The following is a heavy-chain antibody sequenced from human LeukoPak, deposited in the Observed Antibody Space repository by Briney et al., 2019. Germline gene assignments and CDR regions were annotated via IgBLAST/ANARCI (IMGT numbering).Heavy chain of an antibody. D-gene: IGHD3-22*01. CDR1: DYTFTSYG. Sequence: ASVKVSCKASDYTFTSYGISWVRQAPGQGLEWMGWISAYNGNTNYAQKLQGRVTMTTDTSTSTAYMELRSLRSDDTAVYYCARDTRITMIVVAKDAFDIWGQGTMVTVSS. CDR3: ARDTRITMIVVAKDAFDI. CDR2: ISAYNGNT. V-gene: IGHV1-18*04. J-gene: IGHJ3*02.